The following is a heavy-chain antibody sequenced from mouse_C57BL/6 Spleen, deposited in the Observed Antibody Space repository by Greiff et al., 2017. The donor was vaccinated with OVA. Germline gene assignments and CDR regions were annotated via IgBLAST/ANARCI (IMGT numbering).Heavy chain of an antibody. J-gene: IGHJ4*01. CDR1: GFTFSSYG. CDR2: ISSGGSYT. D-gene: IGHD1-1*01. CDR3: ERQYYYGSSFYAMDY. V-gene: IGHV5-6*01. Sequence: EVKVVESGGDLVKPGGSLKLSCAASGFTFSSYGMSWVRQTPDKRLEWVATISSGGSYTYYPDSVKGRFTISRDNAKNTLYLQMSSLKSEDTAMYYCERQYYYGSSFYAMDYWGQGTSVTVSS.